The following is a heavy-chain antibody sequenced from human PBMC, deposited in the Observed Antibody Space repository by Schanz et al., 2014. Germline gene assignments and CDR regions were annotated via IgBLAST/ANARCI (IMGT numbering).Heavy chain of an antibody. Sequence: QVQLVQSGAEVKKPGASVRVSCKVSGYAFTTYGISWVRQAPGQGPEFMGWISTFRNEDTNSAQRFQGRVTLTTDTSTSTAYMELRNLRSDDTAVYYCARAFGGYDPAGALDYWGQGTLVTVSS. CDR3: ARAFGGYDPAGALDY. V-gene: IGHV1-18*01. CDR1: GYAFTTYG. CDR2: ISTFRNEDT. D-gene: IGHD5-12*01. J-gene: IGHJ4*02.